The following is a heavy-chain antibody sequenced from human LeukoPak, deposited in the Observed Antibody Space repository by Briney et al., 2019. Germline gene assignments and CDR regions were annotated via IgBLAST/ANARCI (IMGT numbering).Heavy chain of an antibody. Sequence: GGSLRLSCAASGGTFSNNSRSWVRQAPGQGLEWVSSISSSTYIYYADSVKGRFTISRDNAKNSLYLQMNSLRAEDTAVYYCARRGLGNDLWSSYHDYWGQGTLVTVSS. CDR3: ARRGLGNDLWSSYHDY. CDR1: GGTFSNNS. D-gene: IGHD3-3*01. J-gene: IGHJ4*02. V-gene: IGHV3-21*01. CDR2: ISSSTYI.